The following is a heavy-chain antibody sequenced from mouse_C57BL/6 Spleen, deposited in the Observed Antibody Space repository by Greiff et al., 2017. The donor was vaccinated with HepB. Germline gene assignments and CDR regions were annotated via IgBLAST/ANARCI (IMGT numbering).Heavy chain of an antibody. J-gene: IGHJ2*01. CDR2: IRNKANGYTT. Sequence: EVKLMESGGGLVQPGGSLSLSCAASGFTFTDYYMSWVCQPPGKALEWLGFIRNKANGYTTEYSASVKGRFTISRDNSQSILYLQMNALRAEDSATYYCARGRPFDYWGQGTTLTVSS. V-gene: IGHV7-3*01. CDR1: GFTFTDYY. CDR3: ARGRPFDY.